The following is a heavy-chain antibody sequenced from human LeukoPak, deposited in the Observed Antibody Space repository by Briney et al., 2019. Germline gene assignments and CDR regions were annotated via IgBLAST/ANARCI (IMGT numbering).Heavy chain of an antibody. D-gene: IGHD2-2*01. CDR3: ATVVPAAKYGMDV. Sequence: SETLSLTCTVSGGSISSGGYYWSWIRQHPGKGLEWIGYTYYSGSTYYNPSLKSRVTISVDTSKNQFSLKLSSVTAADTAVYYCATVVPAAKYGMDVWGQGTTVTVSS. CDR1: GGSISSGGYY. V-gene: IGHV4-31*03. J-gene: IGHJ6*02. CDR2: TYYSGST.